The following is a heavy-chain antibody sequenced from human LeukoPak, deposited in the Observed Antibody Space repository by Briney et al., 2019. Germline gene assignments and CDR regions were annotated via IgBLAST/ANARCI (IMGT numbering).Heavy chain of an antibody. CDR3: ARDPGYGDYQGYFDY. J-gene: IGHJ4*02. V-gene: IGHV1-2*02. Sequence: GTSVKVSCKASGYTFTGYYMHWVRQAPGQGLEWMGWINPNSGGTNYAQKFQGRVTMTRDTSISTAYMELNRLRSDDTAVYYCARDPGYGDYQGYFDYWGQGTLVTVSS. CDR2: INPNSGGT. CDR1: GYTFTGYY. D-gene: IGHD4-17*01.